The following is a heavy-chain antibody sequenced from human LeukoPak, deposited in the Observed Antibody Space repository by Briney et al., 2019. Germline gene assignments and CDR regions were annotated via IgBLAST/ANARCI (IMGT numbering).Heavy chain of an antibody. D-gene: IGHD3-10*01. J-gene: IGHJ4*02. V-gene: IGHV3-7*01. CDR2: IKQDGREK. CDR3: ARDRYYGSGIFDY. CDR1: RFTFRSYW. Sequence: DPGGSLSLSCAPSRFTFRSYWMSWVRQAPGKGLEWVANIKQDGREKYYVDSVKGRFTISRDNAKNSLYLQMNSLRAEDTAVYYCARDRYYGSGIFDYWGQGTLVTVS.